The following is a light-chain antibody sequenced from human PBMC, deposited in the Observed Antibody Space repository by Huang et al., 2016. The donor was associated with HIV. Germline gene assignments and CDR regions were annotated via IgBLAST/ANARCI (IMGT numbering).Light chain of an antibody. J-gene: IGKJ3*01. CDR2: GAS. Sequence: EIVMTQSPATLSGSPGERAALPCRASQPVDSDLAWYQQKPGQAPRLLVYGASTRATGIPARFSGSGSGTEFTLTISSLQSEDFAVYYCQQYNNWPRTFGPGTKVDIK. V-gene: IGKV3-15*01. CDR3: QQYNNWPRT. CDR1: QPVDSD.